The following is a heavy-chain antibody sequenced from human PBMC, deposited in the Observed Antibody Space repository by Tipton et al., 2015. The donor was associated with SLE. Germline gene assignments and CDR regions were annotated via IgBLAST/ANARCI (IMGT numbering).Heavy chain of an antibody. Sequence: SLRLSCSASGFTFSSYAMHWVRQAPGKGLEYVSAISSNGGSTYYADSVKGRFTISRDNSKNTLYLQMNSLRAEDTAVYYCAKGPPISSWYYFDYWGQGTLVTVSS. D-gene: IGHD6-13*01. CDR3: AKGPPISSWYYFDY. CDR2: ISSNGGST. V-gene: IGHV3-64*04. J-gene: IGHJ4*02. CDR1: GFTFSSYA.